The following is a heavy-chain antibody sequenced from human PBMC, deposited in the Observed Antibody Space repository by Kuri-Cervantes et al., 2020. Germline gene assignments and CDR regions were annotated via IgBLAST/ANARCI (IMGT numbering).Heavy chain of an antibody. J-gene: IGHJ4*02. CDR1: GGSISSYY. V-gene: IGHV4-4*07. Sequence: SETLSLTCTVSGGSISSYYWSWIRQPAGKGLEWIGRIYTSGSTNYNPSLKSRVTISVDKSKNQFSLKLSSVTAADTAVYYCARGRRAMVRGVIDYWGQGTLVTVSS. CDR2: IYTSGST. CDR3: ARGRRAMVRGVIDY. D-gene: IGHD3-10*01.